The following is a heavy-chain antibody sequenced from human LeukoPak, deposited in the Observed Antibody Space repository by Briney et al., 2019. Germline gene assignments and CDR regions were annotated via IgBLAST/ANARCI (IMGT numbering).Heavy chain of an antibody. CDR3: ARESKNIIAARFFDY. CDR2: ISSSSYI. J-gene: IGHJ4*02. Sequence: PGGSLRLSCAASGFTFSSYSMNWVRQAPGKGLEWVSSISSSSYIYYADSVKGRFTISRDNAKNSLYLQMNSLRAEDTAVYYCARESKNIIAARFFDYWGQGTLVTVSS. V-gene: IGHV3-21*01. CDR1: GFTFSSYS. D-gene: IGHD6-6*01.